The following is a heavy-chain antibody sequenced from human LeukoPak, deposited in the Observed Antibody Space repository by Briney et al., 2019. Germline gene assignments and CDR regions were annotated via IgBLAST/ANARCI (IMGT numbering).Heavy chain of an antibody. CDR1: GFTFSSYA. CDR3: VRTNYYDTSGYYWAFDY. J-gene: IGHJ4*02. CDR2: ISGSGGST. Sequence: GGSLRLSCAASGFTFSSYAMSWVRQAPGKGLEWVSAISGSGGSTYYADSVKGRFTVSRDNSKNALYLEINSLRAEDTAIFYCVRTNYYDTSGYYWAFDYWGQGTLVTVSS. V-gene: IGHV3-23*01. D-gene: IGHD3-22*01.